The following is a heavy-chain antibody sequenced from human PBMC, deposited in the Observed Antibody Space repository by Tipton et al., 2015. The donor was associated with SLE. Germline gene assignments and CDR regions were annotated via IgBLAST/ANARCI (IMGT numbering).Heavy chain of an antibody. Sequence: GLVKPSETLSLTCTVSGGSISSYYWSWIRQPPGKGLEWIGYVYYSGSTNYNPSLKSRVTISVDTSKNQFSLKLSSVTAADTAVYYCARLDDSSGFDYWGQGTLITVSS. CDR1: GGSISSYY. CDR2: VYYSGST. J-gene: IGHJ4*02. CDR3: ARLDDSSGFDY. D-gene: IGHD3-22*01. V-gene: IGHV4-59*01.